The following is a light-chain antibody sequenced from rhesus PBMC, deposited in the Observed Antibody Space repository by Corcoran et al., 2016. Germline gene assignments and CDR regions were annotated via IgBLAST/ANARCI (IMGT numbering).Light chain of an antibody. J-gene: IGKJ2*01. CDR1: QGISKW. CDR2: AAS. CDR3: QQHNRHPPS. V-gene: IGKV1-33*02. Sequence: DIQMTQSPSSLSASVGDRVTITCQASQGISKWLAWYQLKPGKAPKLLIYAASSLKSGVPSRFSGSGSGNDFTLTISSLQPEDFGTYYCQQHNRHPPSFGPGTKVEIK.